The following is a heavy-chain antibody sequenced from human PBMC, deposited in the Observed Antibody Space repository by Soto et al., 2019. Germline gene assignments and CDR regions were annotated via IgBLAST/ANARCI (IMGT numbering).Heavy chain of an antibody. CDR3: AKSTGPDYYYYYYGMDV. J-gene: IGHJ6*02. CDR2: ISYDGSNK. CDR1: GFTFSSYG. Sequence: QVQLVESGGGVVQPGRSLRLSCAASGFTFSSYGMHWVRQAPGKGLEWVAVISYDGSNKYYADSVKGRFTISRDNSKNTLYLQMNSLRAEDTAVYYCAKSTGPDYYYYYYGMDVWGQGTTVTVSS. D-gene: IGHD3-10*01. V-gene: IGHV3-30*18.